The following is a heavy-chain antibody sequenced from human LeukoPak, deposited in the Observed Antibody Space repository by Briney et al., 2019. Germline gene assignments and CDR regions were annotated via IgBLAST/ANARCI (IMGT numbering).Heavy chain of an antibody. CDR2: ISAYNGNI. Sequence: ASVKVSCKASGYTFTSYGISWVRQAPGQGLEWMGWISAYNGNINHAQKLQGRVTMTTDTSTSTAYMELRSLRSDDTAVYYCARDLRRIAAAGTEVDYWGQGTLVTVSS. J-gene: IGHJ4*02. CDR1: GYTFTSYG. CDR3: ARDLRRIAAAGTEVDY. D-gene: IGHD6-13*01. V-gene: IGHV1-18*01.